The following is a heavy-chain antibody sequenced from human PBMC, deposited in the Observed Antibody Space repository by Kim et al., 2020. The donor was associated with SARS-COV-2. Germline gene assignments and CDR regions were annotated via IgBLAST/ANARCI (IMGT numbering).Heavy chain of an antibody. CDR1: GGSISSYY. Sequence: SETLSLTCTVSGGSISSYYWSWIRQPPGKGLEWIGYIYYSGSTNYNPSLKSRVTISVDTSKNQFSLKLSSVTAADTAVYYCARGHLNCGGDCYYFDYWGQGTLVTVSS. CDR3: ARGHLNCGGDCYYFDY. D-gene: IGHD2-21*02. V-gene: IGHV4-59*01. CDR2: IYYSGST. J-gene: IGHJ4*02.